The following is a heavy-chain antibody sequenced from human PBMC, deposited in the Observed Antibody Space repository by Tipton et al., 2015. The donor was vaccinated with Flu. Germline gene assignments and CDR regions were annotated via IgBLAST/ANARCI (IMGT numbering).Heavy chain of an antibody. CDR3: ARLRLWSGYSDY. CDR1: GFTFSSYW. V-gene: IGHV3-74*01. CDR2: IYNDGSIT. J-gene: IGHJ4*02. Sequence: GSLRLSCVASGFTFSSYWMHWVRQAPGKGLVWVSRIYNDGSITSYADSAKGRFTISRDNAKNALYLQMNSLRAEDTAVYYCARLRLWSGYSDYWGQGTLVSVSS. D-gene: IGHD3-3*01.